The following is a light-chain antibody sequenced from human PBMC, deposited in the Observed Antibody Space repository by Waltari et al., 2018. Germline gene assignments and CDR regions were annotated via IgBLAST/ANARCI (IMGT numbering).Light chain of an antibody. CDR3: QSYDSNIWV. CDR2: ENN. Sequence: NLMLTQPHSVSESPGKTVTISCTRSSGSIASKYVQWYQQRPGSAPTIVIYENNNRPAVFPDRFSASTDSSATSASLTISGLQTEDEADYYCQSYDSNIWVFGGGTKLTVL. V-gene: IGLV6-57*04. CDR1: SGSIASKY. J-gene: IGLJ3*02.